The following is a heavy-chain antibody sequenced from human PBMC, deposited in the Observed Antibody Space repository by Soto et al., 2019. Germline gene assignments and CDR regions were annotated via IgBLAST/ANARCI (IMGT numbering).Heavy chain of an antibody. CDR2: SSGSGGST. V-gene: IGHV3-23*01. J-gene: IGHJ3*02. D-gene: IGHD1-26*01. CDR3: ASIVGATPDAFDI. CDR1: GFTLSSYA. Sequence: PGESLKISCAASGFTLSSYAMSWVRQAPGKGLEWVSASSGSGGSTYYADSVKGRFTISRDNSKDTLYLQMNSLRAEDTAVYYCASIVGATPDAFDIWGQGTMVTVS.